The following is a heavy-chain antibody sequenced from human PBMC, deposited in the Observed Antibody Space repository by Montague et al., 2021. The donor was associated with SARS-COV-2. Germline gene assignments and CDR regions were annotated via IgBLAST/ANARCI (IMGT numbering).Heavy chain of an antibody. J-gene: IGHJ3*02. V-gene: IGHV4-34*01. Sequence: SETLSLTCAVYGGSFSGYSWSWIRQPPGKGLEWIGEINHRGSTNYNPSLKSRVIISVDTSKNQFSLKLSSVTAADTAVYYCARGTVHRSMTVLGVISSVHVFDTWGQGTMVTVSS. CDR1: GGSFSGYS. D-gene: IGHD3-3*01. CDR2: INHRGST. CDR3: ARGTVHRSMTVLGVISSVHVFDT.